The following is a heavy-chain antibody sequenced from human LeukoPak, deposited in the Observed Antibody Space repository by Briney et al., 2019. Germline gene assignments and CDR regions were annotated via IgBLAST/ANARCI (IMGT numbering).Heavy chain of an antibody. CDR3: AHREATSWAHDY. D-gene: IGHD2-2*01. CDR1: GFTVSNSY. V-gene: IGHV3-53*01. CDR2: VYSGGSGST. J-gene: IGHJ4*02. Sequence: GESLKISCAASGFTVSNSYMSWVRQAPGKGLEWVSVVYSGGSGSTYYADSVKGRFTISTDNSKNTLNLQMNSLRAEDTAVYYCAHREATSWAHDYWGQGTLVTVSS.